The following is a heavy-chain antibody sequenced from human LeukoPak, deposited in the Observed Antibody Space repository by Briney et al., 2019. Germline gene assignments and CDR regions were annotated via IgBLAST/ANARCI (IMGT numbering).Heavy chain of an antibody. V-gene: IGHV3-23*01. CDR2: ISGSGGST. D-gene: IGHD3-22*01. J-gene: IGHJ4*02. Sequence: GGSLRLSCAASGFTFSSYAMSWVRQAPGKGLEWVSAISGSGGSTYYAASVKGRFTISRDNSKNTLYLQMNSLRAEDTAVYYCAKDLYDSSGYYPPTYFDYWGQGTLVTVSS. CDR1: GFTFSSYA. CDR3: AKDLYDSSGYYPPTYFDY.